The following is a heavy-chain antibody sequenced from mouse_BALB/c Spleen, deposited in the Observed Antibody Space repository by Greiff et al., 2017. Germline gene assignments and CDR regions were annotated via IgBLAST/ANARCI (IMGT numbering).Heavy chain of an antibody. CDR1: GFTFSSYA. CDR3: ARPLGRETGNYFDY. V-gene: IGHV5-9-3*01. D-gene: IGHD4-1*01. J-gene: IGHJ2*01. CDR2: ISSGGSYT. Sequence: EVKVVESGGGLVKPGGSLKLSCAASGFTFSSYAMSWVRQTPEKRLEWVATISSGGSYTYYPDSVKGRFTISRDNAKNTLYLQMSSLRSEDTAMYYCARPLGRETGNYFDYWGQGTTLTVSS.